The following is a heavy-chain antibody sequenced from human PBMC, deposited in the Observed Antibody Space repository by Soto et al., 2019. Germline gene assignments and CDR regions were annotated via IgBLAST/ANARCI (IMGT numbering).Heavy chain of an antibody. V-gene: IGHV3-9*01. J-gene: IGHJ6*03. CDR2: IFWNSGTI. CDR1: GFSFGDYA. D-gene: IGHD2-8*02. CDR3: AKGQCTGVKCYSDYMDV. Sequence: DVQLVESGGGLVQPGRSLRLSCEVSGFSFGDYAMHWVRQAPGKGLEWVSGIFWNSGTIAYADSVKGRFTISRDNAKKSXYXXXXXXXXXXXXLYYCAKGQCTGVKCYSDYMDVWGKGTTVTV.